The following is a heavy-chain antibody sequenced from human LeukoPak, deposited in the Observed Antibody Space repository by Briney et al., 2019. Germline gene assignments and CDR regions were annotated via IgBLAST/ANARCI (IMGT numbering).Heavy chain of an antibody. CDR1: GLTFSSYR. CDR3: ARERDSSHEFYFSYYMDV. V-gene: IGHV3-21*01. D-gene: IGHD6-13*01. CDR2: ISSSSSYI. Sequence: GGSLRLSCAASGLTFSSYRMNWVRQAPGKGLEWVSSISSSSSYIYYADSVKGRFTISRDNAKNSLYLQMSSLRAEDTALYYCARERDSSHEFYFSYYMDVWGKGTTVTVSS. J-gene: IGHJ6*03.